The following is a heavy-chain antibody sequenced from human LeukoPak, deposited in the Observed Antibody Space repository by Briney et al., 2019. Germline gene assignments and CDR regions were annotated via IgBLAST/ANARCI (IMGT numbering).Heavy chain of an antibody. J-gene: IGHJ4*02. Sequence: GGSLRLSCSASGFTFSSYSMNWVRQAPGKGLEWVSYISSSSTTIYYADSVKGRFTISRDNAKNSLYLQMNSLRVADTAVYYCARGPYKDFWSGYSDYWGQGTLVTVSS. V-gene: IGHV3-48*01. D-gene: IGHD3-3*01. CDR3: ARGPYKDFWSGYSDY. CDR1: GFTFSSYS. CDR2: ISSSSTTI.